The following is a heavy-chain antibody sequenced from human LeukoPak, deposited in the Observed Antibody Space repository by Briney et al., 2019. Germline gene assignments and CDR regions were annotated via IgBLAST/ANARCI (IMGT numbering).Heavy chain of an antibody. D-gene: IGHD5-12*01. CDR1: GGSISSYY. Sequence: SETLSLTCTVSGGSISSYYWSWIRQSPGKGLEWIGYIYYSGSTNYNPSLKSRVTISVDTSKNQFSLKLSSVTAADTAVYYCARRGSGYDGGDFDYWGQGTLVTVSS. CDR3: ARRGSGYDGGDFDY. J-gene: IGHJ4*02. V-gene: IGHV4-59*08. CDR2: IYYSGST.